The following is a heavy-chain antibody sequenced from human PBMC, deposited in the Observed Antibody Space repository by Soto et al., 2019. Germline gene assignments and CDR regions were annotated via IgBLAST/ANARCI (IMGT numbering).Heavy chain of an antibody. Sequence: GGSLRLSCAASGFTFSIYAMSWVRHAPGKGLEWVSAISGSGGSTYYADSVKGRFTISRDNSKNTPYLQMNSLRAEDTAVYYCAKEERYYYDSSGYLNWFDPWGQGTLVTVSS. V-gene: IGHV3-23*01. D-gene: IGHD3-22*01. CDR1: GFTFSIYA. CDR2: ISGSGGST. J-gene: IGHJ5*02. CDR3: AKEERYYYDSSGYLNWFDP.